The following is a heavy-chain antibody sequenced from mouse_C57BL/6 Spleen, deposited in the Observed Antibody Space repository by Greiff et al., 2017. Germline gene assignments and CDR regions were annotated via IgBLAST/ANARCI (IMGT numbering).Heavy chain of an antibody. V-gene: IGHV14-4*01. D-gene: IGHD1-1*01. J-gene: IGHJ4*01. CDR2: IDPENGDT. Sequence: EVQLQQSGAELVRPGASVKLSCTASGFNIKDDYMHWVKQRPEQGLEWIGRIDPENGDTEYASKFQGKATITADTSSNTAYLQLSSLTSEDTAVYYCTTGATVVARYAMDYWGQGTSVTVSS. CDR1: GFNIKDDY. CDR3: TTGATVVARYAMDY.